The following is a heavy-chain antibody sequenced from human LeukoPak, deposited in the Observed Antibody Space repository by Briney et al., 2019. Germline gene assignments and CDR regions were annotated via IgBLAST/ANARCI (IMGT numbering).Heavy chain of an antibody. V-gene: IGHV4-38-2*01. D-gene: IGHD3-3*01. CDR1: GYSISSGYY. Sequence: PSETLSLTCAVSGYSISSGYYWGWIRQPPGKGLEWIGSIYYSGSTYYNPSLKSRVTISVDTSKNQFSLKLSSVTAADTAVYYCARRAGFWSGYDAFDIWGQGTMVTVSS. J-gene: IGHJ3*02. CDR3: ARRAGFWSGYDAFDI. CDR2: IYYSGST.